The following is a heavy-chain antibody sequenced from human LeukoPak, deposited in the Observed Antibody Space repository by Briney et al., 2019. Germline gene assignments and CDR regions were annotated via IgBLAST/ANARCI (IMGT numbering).Heavy chain of an antibody. CDR1: GGSISSGDYY. V-gene: IGHV4-30-4*08. J-gene: IGHJ4*02. CDR3: ARLGGATVTTHNFDY. D-gene: IGHD4-17*01. CDR2: IYYSGST. Sequence: SGTLSLTCTVSGGSISSGDYYWSWIRQPPGKGLEGIGYIYYSGSTYYNPSLKSRVTISVDTSKNQFSLKLSSVTAADTAVYYCARLGGATVTTHNFDYWGQGTLVTVSS.